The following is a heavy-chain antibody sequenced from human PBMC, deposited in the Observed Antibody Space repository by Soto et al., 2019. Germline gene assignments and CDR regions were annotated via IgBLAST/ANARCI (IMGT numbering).Heavy chain of an antibody. D-gene: IGHD3-22*01. CDR2: ISGSGDST. CDR1: GFTFSSYA. Sequence: GGSLRLSCAASGFTFSSYAMSWVRQAPGKGLEWVSAISGSGDSTYYADSVKGRFTISRDNSKNTLYLQMNSLRAEDTAIYYCAKSTVLNRDNSGYYYWGQGTLVTVSS. V-gene: IGHV3-23*01. J-gene: IGHJ4*02. CDR3: AKSTVLNRDNSGYYY.